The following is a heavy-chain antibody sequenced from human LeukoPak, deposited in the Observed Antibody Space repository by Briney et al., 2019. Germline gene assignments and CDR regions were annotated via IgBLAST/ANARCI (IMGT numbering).Heavy chain of an antibody. CDR1: GGSFSGYY. V-gene: IGHV4-34*01. Sequence: PSETLSLTCAVYGGSFSGYYWSWIRQPPGKGLEWIGEINHSGSTNYNPSLKSRVTISVDTSKNQFSLKLSSVTAAGTAVYYCARGNHKLLLWFGESSWFDPWGQGTLVTVSS. CDR2: INHSGST. CDR3: ARGNHKLLLWFGESSWFDP. D-gene: IGHD3-10*01. J-gene: IGHJ5*02.